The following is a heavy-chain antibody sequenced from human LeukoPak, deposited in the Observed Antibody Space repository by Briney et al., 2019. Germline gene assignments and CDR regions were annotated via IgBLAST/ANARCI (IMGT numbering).Heavy chain of an antibody. V-gene: IGHV4-59*01. CDR2: IYYSGST. D-gene: IGHD3-22*01. CDR1: GGSISSYY. Sequence: SETLSLTCTVSGGSISSYYWSWIRQPPGKGLEWMGYIYYSGSTNYNPSLKSRVTISVDTSKNQFSLKLSSVTAADTAVYYCARWGIYYYDSSGYWLTSDYWGQGTLVTVSS. J-gene: IGHJ4*02. CDR3: ARWGIYYYDSSGYWLTSDY.